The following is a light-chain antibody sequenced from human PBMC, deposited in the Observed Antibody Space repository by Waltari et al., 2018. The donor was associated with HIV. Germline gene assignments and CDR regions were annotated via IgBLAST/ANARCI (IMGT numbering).Light chain of an antibody. CDR1: KSVLYSSNNKNY. V-gene: IGKV4-1*01. CDR2: RAS. CDR3: QQYYSTPWT. J-gene: IGKJ1*01. Sequence: DIVMTQSPDYLVVSLGERAPINCTSSKSVLYSSNNKNYLAWYQQKQGQPTKLLIYRASTRESGVPDRFSGSGSGTDFTLTISSLQAEDVAVYYCQQYYSTPWTFGQGTKVEIK.